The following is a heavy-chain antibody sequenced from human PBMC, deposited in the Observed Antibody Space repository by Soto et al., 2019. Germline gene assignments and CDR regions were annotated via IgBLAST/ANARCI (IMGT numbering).Heavy chain of an antibody. D-gene: IGHD4-17*01. Sequence: PSETLSLTCTVSGGSISSYYWNWIRQPPGKGLEWIGYIYYTGTTHYNPSLKSRVTITVDTSKNQFSLKLSSVTAADTAVYYCARDQLSVTTGSLDYYYMDVWGKGTTVTVSS. V-gene: IGHV4-59*12. J-gene: IGHJ6*03. CDR1: GGSISSYY. CDR2: IYYTGTT. CDR3: ARDQLSVTTGSLDYYYMDV.